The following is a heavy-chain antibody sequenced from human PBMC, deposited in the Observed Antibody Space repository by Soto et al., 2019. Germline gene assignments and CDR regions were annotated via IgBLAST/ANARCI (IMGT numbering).Heavy chain of an antibody. CDR2: IVPIVDTS. V-gene: IGHV1-69*12. CDR3: VRVVAIPGYPDN. Sequence: QVQLVQSGAEVRQPASSVKVSCKTSGGTFSSYGISWVRQAPGQGLEWMGGIVPIVDTSTYAQKFQGRVTITADESTSTVSLELSSLRSDDTAVYYCVRVVAIPGYPDNWGQGTLVTVSS. D-gene: IGHD5-12*01. J-gene: IGHJ4*02. CDR1: GGTFSSYG.